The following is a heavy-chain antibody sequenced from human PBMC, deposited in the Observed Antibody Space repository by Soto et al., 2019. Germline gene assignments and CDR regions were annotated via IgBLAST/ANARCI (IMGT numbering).Heavy chain of an antibody. CDR3: ARDSWDILTGYYEIYYYYGMDV. J-gene: IGHJ6*02. CDR2: INAGNGNT. CDR1: GYTFTSYA. Sequence: ASVKVSCKASGYTFTSYAMHWVRQAPGQRLEWMGWINAGNGNTKYSQKFQGRVTITRDTSASTAYMELRSLRSDDTAVYYCARDSWDILTGYYEIYYYYGMDVWGQGTTVTVSS. D-gene: IGHD3-9*01. V-gene: IGHV1-3*01.